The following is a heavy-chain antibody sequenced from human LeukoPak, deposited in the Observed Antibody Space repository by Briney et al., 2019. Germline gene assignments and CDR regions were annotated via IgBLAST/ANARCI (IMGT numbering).Heavy chain of an antibody. CDR2: IFGAGKNTT. CDR3: AKDYHYGGNSFFDS. J-gene: IGHJ4*02. CDR1: GFSFSSYA. Sequence: PGGSLRLSCAASGFSFSSYAMNWVRQAPGKGLEWVSIIFGAGKNTTYYADSVKGRFTVSRDNSKNTLYLQMNSLRAEDTAIYYCAKDYHYGGNSFFDSWGQGTLVTLSS. V-gene: IGHV3-23*03. D-gene: IGHD4-23*01.